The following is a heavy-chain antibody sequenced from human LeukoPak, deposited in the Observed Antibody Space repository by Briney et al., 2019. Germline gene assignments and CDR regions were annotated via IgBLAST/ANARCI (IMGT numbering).Heavy chain of an antibody. V-gene: IGHV4-59*08. Sequence: ASETLSLTRTVSGGSISSYYWSWIRQPPGKGLEWIGYIYYSGSTNYNPSLKSRVTISVDTSKNQFSLKLSSVTAADTAVYYCARHVIEDSMVRGVIQGYYYGMDVWGQGTTVTVSS. CDR1: GGSISSYY. D-gene: IGHD3-10*01. J-gene: IGHJ6*02. CDR2: IYYSGST. CDR3: ARHVIEDSMVRGVIQGYYYGMDV.